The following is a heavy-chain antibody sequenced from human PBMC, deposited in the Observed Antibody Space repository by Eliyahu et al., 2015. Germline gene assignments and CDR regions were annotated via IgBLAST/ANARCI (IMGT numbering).Heavy chain of an antibody. CDR1: XFXVXXNY. V-gene: IGHV3-66*01. J-gene: IGHJ4*02. CDR3: ARANPLKKYDFDY. CDR2: IYSGGST. Sequence: EVQLVESGGGLVQPGGSLRLXCAASXFXVXXNYMSWVRQAPGKGLEWVSVIYSGGSTYYADSVKGRFTISRDNSKNTLYLQMNSLRAEDTAVYYCARANPLKKYDFDYWGQGTLVTVSS.